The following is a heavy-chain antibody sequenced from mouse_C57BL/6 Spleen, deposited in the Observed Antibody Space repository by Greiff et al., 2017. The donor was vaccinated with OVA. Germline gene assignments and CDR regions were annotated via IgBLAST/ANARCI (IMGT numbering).Heavy chain of an antibody. Sequence: VQLQESGPELVKPGASVKISCKASGYAFSSSWMNWVKQRPGKGLEWIGRIYPGDGDTNYNGKFKGKATLTADKSSSTAYMQLSSLTSEDSAVYFCARENYYFDVWGTGTTVTVSS. CDR2: IYPGDGDT. J-gene: IGHJ1*03. CDR3: ARENYYFDV. CDR1: GYAFSSSW. V-gene: IGHV1-82*01.